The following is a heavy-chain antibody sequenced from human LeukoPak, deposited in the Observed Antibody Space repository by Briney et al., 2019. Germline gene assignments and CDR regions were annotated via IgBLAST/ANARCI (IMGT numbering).Heavy chain of an antibody. CDR2: ISGSGGST. V-gene: IGHV3-23*01. Sequence: GGSLRLSCAASGFTFSSYAMSWVRQAPGKGLEWVTAISGSGGSTYYAGSVKGRFTISRDNSKNTLYLQMNSLRAEDTAVYYCAKDRSGSYPGQPYYYYMDVWGKGTTVTVSS. J-gene: IGHJ6*03. CDR1: GFTFSSYA. CDR3: AKDRSGSYPGQPYYYYMDV. D-gene: IGHD1-26*01.